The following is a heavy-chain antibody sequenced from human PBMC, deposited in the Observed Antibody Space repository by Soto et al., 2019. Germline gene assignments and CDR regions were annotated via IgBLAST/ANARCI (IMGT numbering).Heavy chain of an antibody. D-gene: IGHD1-26*01. CDR3: ARDPGKKGSYSFDY. CDR1: GFTFSSYA. CDR2: ISYDGSNK. J-gene: IGHJ4*02. V-gene: IGHV3-30-3*01. Sequence: QVQLVESGGGVVQPGRSLRLSCAASGFTFSSYAMHWVRQAPGKGLEWVAVISYDGSNKYYADSVKGRFTISRDNSKNPLYLQMNSLRAEDTAVYYCARDPGKKGSYSFDYWGQGTLVTVSS.